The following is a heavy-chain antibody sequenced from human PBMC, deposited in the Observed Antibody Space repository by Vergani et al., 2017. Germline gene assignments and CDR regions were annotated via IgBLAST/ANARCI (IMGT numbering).Heavy chain of an antibody. Sequence: VQLVESGGGVVQPGGSLKLSCAASGFTFSGSAMHWVRQASGKGLEWVGRIRSKANSYATAYAASVKGRFNIYRDDSKNTADLQMNSLKTEDTAVYYCTRHRPYYDILTGYQDYYMDVWGKGP. D-gene: IGHD3-9*01. CDR2: IRSKANSYAT. CDR1: GFTFSGSA. CDR3: TRHRPYYDILTGYQDYYMDV. J-gene: IGHJ6*03. V-gene: IGHV3-73*01.